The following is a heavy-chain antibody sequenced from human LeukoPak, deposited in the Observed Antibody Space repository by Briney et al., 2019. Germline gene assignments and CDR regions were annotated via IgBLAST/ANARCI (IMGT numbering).Heavy chain of an antibody. J-gene: IGHJ5*02. Sequence: SGTLSLTCTVSGGSITGHYWSWIRQPPGKGLEWIGYIHYTGSTNYNPSLNSRIAMSVDTPNNQFSLRLTSVTATDTAVYYCARLHALGAEEFDPWGQGALVTVSS. CDR3: ARLHALGAEEFDP. CDR1: GGSITGHY. V-gene: IGHV4-59*11. CDR2: IHYTGST. D-gene: IGHD3-16*01.